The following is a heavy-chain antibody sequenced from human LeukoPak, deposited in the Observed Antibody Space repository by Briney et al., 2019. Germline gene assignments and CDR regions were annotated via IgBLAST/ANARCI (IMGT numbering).Heavy chain of an antibody. CDR3: AKVLRLDAFDI. Sequence: GASLRLSCAASGFTFSSYAMSWVREAPGKGLEWVSTISGSGGGTYYADSVKGRFTISRDNSKNTLYLQMNSLRAEDTAVYYCAKVLRLDAFDIWGQGTMVTVSS. D-gene: IGHD3-3*01. J-gene: IGHJ3*02. CDR1: GFTFSSYA. V-gene: IGHV3-23*01. CDR2: ISGSGGGT.